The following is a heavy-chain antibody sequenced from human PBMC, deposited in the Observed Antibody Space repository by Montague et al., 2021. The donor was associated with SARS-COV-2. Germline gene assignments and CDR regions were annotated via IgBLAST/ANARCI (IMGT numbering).Heavy chain of an antibody. J-gene: IGHJ4*02. Sequence: SETLSLTCAVYGGSFSGYYWSWIRQPPGKGPEWIGEINHSGSTNYNPSLKSRVTISVDTSKNQFSPKLSSVTAADTAVYYCARGSRQWLVRPPHYYYFDYWGQGTLVTVSS. D-gene: IGHD6-19*01. CDR2: INHSGST. CDR1: GGSFSGYY. CDR3: ARGSRQWLVRPPHYYYFDY. V-gene: IGHV4-34*01.